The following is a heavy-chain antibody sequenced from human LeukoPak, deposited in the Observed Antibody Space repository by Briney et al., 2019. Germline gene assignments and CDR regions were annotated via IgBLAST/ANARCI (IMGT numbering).Heavy chain of an antibody. V-gene: IGHV3-30*01. J-gene: IGHJ3*02. CDR2: ISYDGSSK. D-gene: IGHD5-18*01. CDR1: GFTFSTYA. Sequence: PGGSLRLSCAASGFTFSTYAMHWVRQAPGKGLEWVAVISYDGSSKYYADSVKGRFTISRDNSKSTLYLQMNSLRAEDTAVYYCARARSSYGYGDAFDIWGQGAMVTVSS. CDR3: ARARSSYGYGDAFDI.